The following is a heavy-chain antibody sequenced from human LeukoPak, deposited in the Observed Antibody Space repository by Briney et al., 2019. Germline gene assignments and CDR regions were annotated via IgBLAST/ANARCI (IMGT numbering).Heavy chain of an antibody. J-gene: IGHJ6*04. CDR1: GFTFSSYE. V-gene: IGHV3-48*03. Sequence: GGSLRLSCAASGFTFSSYEVNWVRHAPGKGLEWVSYISSSGSTIYYADSVKGRFTIPRDNAKNSLYLQMNSLRAEDTAVYYCAELGITMIGGVWGKGTTVTISS. D-gene: IGHD3-10*02. CDR2: ISSSGSTI. CDR3: AELGITMIGGV.